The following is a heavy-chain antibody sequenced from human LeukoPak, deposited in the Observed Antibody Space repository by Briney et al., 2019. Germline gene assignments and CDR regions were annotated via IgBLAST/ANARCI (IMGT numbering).Heavy chain of an antibody. Sequence: SETLSLTCIVSGGTIRSGDYYWSWIRQPPGKGLECIGYIYYSGSTYYNPSLKSRLTISVDTSKNQFSLNLSSVTAADTAVYYCARAESAAGGSYYYYMDVWGKGTTVTVSS. CDR1: GGTIRSGDYY. CDR3: ARAESAAGGSYYYYMDV. V-gene: IGHV4-30-4*08. D-gene: IGHD6-13*01. J-gene: IGHJ6*03. CDR2: IYYSGST.